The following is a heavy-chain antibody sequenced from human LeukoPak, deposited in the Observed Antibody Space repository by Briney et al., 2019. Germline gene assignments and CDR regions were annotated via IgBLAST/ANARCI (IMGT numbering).Heavy chain of an antibody. D-gene: IGHD2-21*01. CDR3: ARSSIHTDY. CDR1: GFTFSSYS. Sequence: GGSLRLSCAASGFTFSSYSMNWVRQAPGKGLEWVSSISSSSSYTYYADSVKGRFTISRDNAKNSLYLQMNSLRAEDTAVYYCARSSIHTDYWGQGTLVTVSS. V-gene: IGHV3-21*01. J-gene: IGHJ4*02. CDR2: ISSSSSYT.